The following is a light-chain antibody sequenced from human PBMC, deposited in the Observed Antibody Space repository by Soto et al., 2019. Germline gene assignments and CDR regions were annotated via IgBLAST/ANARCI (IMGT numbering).Light chain of an antibody. V-gene: IGKV3D-15*01. J-gene: IGKJ4*01. CDR1: QSVGSD. CDR2: DIF. CDR3: QQYNSWPLT. Sequence: IMLKQSPVALSLTKKERATLYCRASQSVGSDLAWYQQEPGQATRLVIYDIFTRATGVPTRISGSGSGTEFTLTISSLQSEDFAVYYCQQYNSWPLTFGGGTKVDIK.